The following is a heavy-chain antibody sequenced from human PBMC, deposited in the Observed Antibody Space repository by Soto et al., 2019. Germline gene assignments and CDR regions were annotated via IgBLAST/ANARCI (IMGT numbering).Heavy chain of an antibody. D-gene: IGHD6-19*01. CDR3: TRVADGGLFNY. Sequence: NPSETLSLTCTVSGGSITPYYWTWIRQPPGKRLEWIGYIYYSGTTHYRPSLKSRVTMAVDTSSNQISLNLTSVTAADTAVYYCTRVADGGLFNYWGQGILVTVSS. J-gene: IGHJ4*02. CDR2: IYYSGTT. CDR1: GGSITPYY. V-gene: IGHV4-59*01.